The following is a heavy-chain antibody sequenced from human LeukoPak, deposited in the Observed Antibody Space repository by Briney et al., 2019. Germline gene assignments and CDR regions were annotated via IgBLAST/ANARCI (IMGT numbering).Heavy chain of an antibody. J-gene: IGHJ4*02. CDR1: GYSFTSYW. Sequence: GESLKISCKGSGYSFTSYWIGWVRQMPGKGLEWMGIIYPGGSDTRYSPSFQGQVTISADKSISTAYLQWSSLKASDTAMYYCARTSSRYNWNYDYWGQGTLVTVSS. V-gene: IGHV5-51*01. CDR2: IYPGGSDT. D-gene: IGHD1-7*01. CDR3: ARTSSRYNWNYDY.